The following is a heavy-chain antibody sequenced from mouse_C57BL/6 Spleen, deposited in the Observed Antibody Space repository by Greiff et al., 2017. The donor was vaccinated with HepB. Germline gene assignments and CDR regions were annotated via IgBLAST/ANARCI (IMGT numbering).Heavy chain of an antibody. D-gene: IGHD2-4*01. CDR3: ARYDDYDYHWYFDV. Sequence: VQLQESGGGLVQPGGSLSLSCAASGFTFTDYYMSWVRQPPGKALEWLGFIRNKANGYTTEYSASVKGRFTISRDNSQSILYLQMNALRAEDSATYYCARYDDYDYHWYFDVWGTGTTVTVSS. J-gene: IGHJ1*03. CDR2: IRNKANGYTT. V-gene: IGHV7-3*01. CDR1: GFTFTDYY.